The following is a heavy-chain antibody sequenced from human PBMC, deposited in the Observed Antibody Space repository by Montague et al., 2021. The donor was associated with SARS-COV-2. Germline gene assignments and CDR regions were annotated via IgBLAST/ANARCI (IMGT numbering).Heavy chain of an antibody. CDR3: ATQPSDGAGYYYGMDV. CDR1: GFTFSSYS. J-gene: IGHJ6*02. D-gene: IGHD2-2*01. Sequence: SLRLSCAASGFTFSSYSMNWVRQAPGKGLEWVSSISSSSSYIYYADSVKGRFTISRDNAKNSLYLRMNSLRAEDTAVYYCATQPSDGAGYYYGMDVWGQGTTVTVSS. V-gene: IGHV3-21*01. CDR2: ISSSSSYI.